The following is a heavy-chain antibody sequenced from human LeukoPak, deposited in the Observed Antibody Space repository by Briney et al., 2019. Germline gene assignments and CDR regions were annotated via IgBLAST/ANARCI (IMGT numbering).Heavy chain of an antibody. J-gene: IGHJ6*03. CDR3: ARAYGSRDYYMDV. CDR1: GDSVSSNSAA. D-gene: IGHD3-10*01. V-gene: IGHV6-1*01. CDR2: TYYRSKWYN. Sequence: SQTLSLICAISGDSVSSNSAAWNWIRQSPSRGLEWLGRTYYRSKWYNDYAVSVKSRITINPDTSKNQCSLKLSSVTAADTAVYYCARAYGSRDYYMDVWGKGTTVTVSS.